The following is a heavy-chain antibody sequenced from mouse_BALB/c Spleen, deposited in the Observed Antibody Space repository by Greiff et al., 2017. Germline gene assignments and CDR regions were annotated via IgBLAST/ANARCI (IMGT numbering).Heavy chain of an antibody. D-gene: IGHD2-3*01. J-gene: IGHJ3*01. CDR1: GFSLTSYG. CDR3: ARAPDGYPCAY. Sequence: VQRVESGPGLVAPSQSLSITCTVSGFSLTSYGVHWVRQPPGKGLEWLGVIWAGGSTNYNSALMSRLSISKDNSKSQVFLKMNSLQTDDTAMYYCARAPDGYPCAYWGQGTLVTVSA. V-gene: IGHV2-9*02. CDR2: IWAGGST.